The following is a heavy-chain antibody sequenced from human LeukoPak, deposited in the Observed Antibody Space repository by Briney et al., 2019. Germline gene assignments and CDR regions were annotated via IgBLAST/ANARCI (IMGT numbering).Heavy chain of an antibody. J-gene: IGHJ4*02. Sequence: SETLSLTCTVSGGSISSYYWSWIRQPPGKGLEWIGYIYYSGSTNYNPSLKSRVTISVDTSKNQFSLKLSSVTAADTAIYYCARDGYNSAPFDYWGPGTLVTVSS. CDR1: GGSISSYY. D-gene: IGHD5-24*01. V-gene: IGHV4-59*01. CDR3: ARDGYNSAPFDY. CDR2: IYYSGST.